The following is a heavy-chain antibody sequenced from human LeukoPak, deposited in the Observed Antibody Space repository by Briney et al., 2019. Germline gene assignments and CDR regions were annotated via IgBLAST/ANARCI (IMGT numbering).Heavy chain of an antibody. J-gene: IGHJ4*02. CDR2: IRSKAYGGTT. CDR3: TRVMIVVVAADY. V-gene: IGHV3-49*04. CDR1: GFTFGDYA. Sequence: PGRSLRLSCTASGFTFGDYAMRWVRQAPGKGLEWVGFIRSKAYGGTTEYAASVKGRFTISRDDSKNIAYLQMNSLKAEDTAVYYCTRVMIVVVAADYWGQGTLVTVSS. D-gene: IGHD3-22*01.